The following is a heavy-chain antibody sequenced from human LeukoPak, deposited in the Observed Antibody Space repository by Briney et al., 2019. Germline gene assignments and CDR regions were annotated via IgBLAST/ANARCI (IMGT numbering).Heavy chain of an antibody. Sequence: GASVKVSCKASGYSFTGYFIHWIRQAPGQGLEWMGRIDPNNGATSYAQKFQGRVNVTRDTSITTAYMEMTRLRSDDTAVYYCASAVMYRYYYYYGLDVWGQGTTVTVSS. CDR2: IDPNNGAT. J-gene: IGHJ6*02. CDR3: ASAVMYRYYYYYGLDV. V-gene: IGHV1-2*06. CDR1: GYSFTGYF. D-gene: IGHD1-1*01.